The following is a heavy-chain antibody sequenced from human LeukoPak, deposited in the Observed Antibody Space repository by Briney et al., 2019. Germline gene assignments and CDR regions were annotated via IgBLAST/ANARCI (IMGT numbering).Heavy chain of an antibody. CDR2: ISTSGSYI. Sequence: GGSLRLSCAVSGFTVSSNYMSWVRQAPGEGLEWVSSISTSGSYIYYADSLKGRFTISRHNAKNSLYLQMNSLRAEDTAVYYCARDTVTHDAFDIWGQGTMVTVSS. J-gene: IGHJ3*02. D-gene: IGHD4-11*01. CDR1: GFTVSSNY. CDR3: ARDTVTHDAFDI. V-gene: IGHV3-21*01.